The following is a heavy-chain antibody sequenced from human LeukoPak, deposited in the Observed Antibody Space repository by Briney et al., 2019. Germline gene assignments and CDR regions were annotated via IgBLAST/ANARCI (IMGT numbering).Heavy chain of an antibody. CDR3: ARVVGAAYMDV. D-gene: IGHD1-26*01. Sequence: SETLSLTCAVYGGSFSGYYWSWIRQPPGKGLEWIGEINHSGSTNYNPSLKSRVTISVDTSTNQFSLKLSSATAADTAVYYCARVVGAAYMDVWGKGTTVTVSS. J-gene: IGHJ6*03. CDR2: INHSGST. CDR1: GGSFSGYY. V-gene: IGHV4-34*01.